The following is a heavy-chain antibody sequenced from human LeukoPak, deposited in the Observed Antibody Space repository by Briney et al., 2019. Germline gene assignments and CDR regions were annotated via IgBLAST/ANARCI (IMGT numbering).Heavy chain of an antibody. CDR1: GFPFSPAW. J-gene: IGHJ4*02. V-gene: IGHV3-9*01. Sequence: GGSLRLSCAGSGFPFSPAWMSWVRQAPGKGLEWVSGISWNSGSIGYADSVKGRFTISRDNAKNSLYLQMNSLRAEDTALYYCAKDSGWYNEFDYWGQGTLVTVSS. CDR2: ISWNSGSI. D-gene: IGHD6-19*01. CDR3: AKDSGWYNEFDY.